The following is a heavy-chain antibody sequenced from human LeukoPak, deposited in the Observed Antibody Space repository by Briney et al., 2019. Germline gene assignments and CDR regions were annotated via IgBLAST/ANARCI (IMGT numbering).Heavy chain of an antibody. CDR3: ARNHYDDYSDY. J-gene: IGHJ4*02. CDR1: GFTFDNSA. V-gene: IGHV3-21*01. D-gene: IGHD5-12*01. Sequence: GGSLRLSCAASGFTFDNSAMNWVRQAPGKGLEWVSSISSGSTYIYYADSVKGRFTISRGNAKNSLYLQLDSLRADDTAVYYCARNHYDDYSDYWGQGTLVTVSS. CDR2: ISSGSTYI.